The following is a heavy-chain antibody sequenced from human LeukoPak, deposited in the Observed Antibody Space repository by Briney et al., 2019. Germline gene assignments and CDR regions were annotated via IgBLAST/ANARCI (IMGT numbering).Heavy chain of an antibody. CDR2: IKQDGSEK. CDR1: GFTFSSYW. V-gene: IGHV3-7*01. Sequence: GGSLRLSCAASGFTFSSYWMRWVRQAPGKRLEWVANIKQDGSEKYYVDSLKGRFTIYRDNDKNSLYLKMHSLRAEDTAVYYWARDRSIAVYDYWGQGTLVTVSS. D-gene: IGHD6-19*01. J-gene: IGHJ4*02. CDR3: ARDRSIAVYDY.